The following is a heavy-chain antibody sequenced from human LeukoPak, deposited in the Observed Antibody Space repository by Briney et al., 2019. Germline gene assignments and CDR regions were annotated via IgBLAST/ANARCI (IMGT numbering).Heavy chain of an antibody. Sequence: ASVKVSCTASGYPFTHHYINWVRQAPGQGLEWVGWINPSSGGTKYAPKFKGRVTMTRDTSVTTVYLEMENLTSDDTGVFYCAREVDMDLGTSSADYWGQGTLVTVSS. J-gene: IGHJ4*02. V-gene: IGHV1-2*02. CDR1: GYPFTHHY. CDR2: INPSSGGT. D-gene: IGHD6-6*01. CDR3: AREVDMDLGTSSADY.